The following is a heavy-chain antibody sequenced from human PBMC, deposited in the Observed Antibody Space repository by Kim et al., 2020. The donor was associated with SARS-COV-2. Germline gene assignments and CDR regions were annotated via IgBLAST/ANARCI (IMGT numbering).Heavy chain of an antibody. Sequence: GGSLRLSCSASGFTFSSYALHWVRQAPGKGLESVSTINGNGGTTNYADSVRDRFTISRDNSKNTLYLQMSSLRPEDTAVYYCVKRASSSGWYGMDVRGQG. CDR1: GFTFSSYA. J-gene: IGHJ6*02. V-gene: IGHV3-64D*09. CDR3: VKRASSSGWYGMDV. D-gene: IGHD6-25*01. CDR2: INGNGGTT.